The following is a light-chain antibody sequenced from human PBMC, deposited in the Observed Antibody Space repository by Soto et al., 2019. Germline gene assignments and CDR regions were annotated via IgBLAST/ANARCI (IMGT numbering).Light chain of an antibody. V-gene: IGKV2-28*01. J-gene: IGKJ3*01. CDR2: LGS. CDR3: MKALQTWGFT. Sequence: DIVMTQSPLSLPVTPGEPSSISCRSSQRLLHSNGYNYLDWYLQKPGQSPQLLIYLGSNRASGVPDRFSGSGSGTDFTLKISRVEAEDVGVYYCMKALQTWGFTFGPGTKVDIQ. CDR1: QRLLHSNGYNY.